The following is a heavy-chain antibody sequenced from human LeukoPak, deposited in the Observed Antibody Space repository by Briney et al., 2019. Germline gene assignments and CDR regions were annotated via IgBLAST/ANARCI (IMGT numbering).Heavy chain of an antibody. CDR3: AREGIHPYYYDSSGYSLPYWYFDL. CDR2: INPNSGGT. CDR1: GYTFTGYY. Sequence: ASVKVSCKASGYTFTGYYMHWVRQAPGQGLEWMGWINPNSGGTNYAQKFQGRVTMTRDTSISTAYMELSRLRSDDTAVYYCAREGIHPYYYDSSGYSLPYWYFDLWGRGTLVTVSS. V-gene: IGHV1-2*02. D-gene: IGHD3-22*01. J-gene: IGHJ2*01.